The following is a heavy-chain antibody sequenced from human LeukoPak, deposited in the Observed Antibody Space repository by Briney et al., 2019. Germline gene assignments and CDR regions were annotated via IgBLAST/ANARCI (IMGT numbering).Heavy chain of an antibody. CDR2: IAGGSGYI. D-gene: IGHD2-21*02. J-gene: IGHJ4*01. Sequence: GGSLRLSCAASGFTFSSYTMNWVRQAPGKGLEWVSSIAGGSGYISYADSVKGRFTISRDNAKKSLYLQMTSLTAEDTAVYYCARDRGAYCGGDCYLGFDYWGRGTLVTVSS. CDR1: GFTFSSYT. CDR3: ARDRGAYCGGDCYLGFDY. V-gene: IGHV3-21*01.